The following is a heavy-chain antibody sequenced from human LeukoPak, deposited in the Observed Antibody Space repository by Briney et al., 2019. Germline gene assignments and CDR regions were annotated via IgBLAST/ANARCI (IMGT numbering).Heavy chain of an antibody. J-gene: IGHJ6*03. CDR3: ARDRRLRGFYMDA. CDR1: GFTFSSYA. D-gene: IGHD5-12*01. V-gene: IGHV3-30*04. Sequence: GRSLRLSCAASGFTFSSYAMHWVRQAPGKGLEWVAVISYDGSNKYYADSVKGRFTISRDNSKNTLYLQMNSLRAEDTAVYYCARDRRLRGFYMDAWGKGTTVTVSS. CDR2: ISYDGSNK.